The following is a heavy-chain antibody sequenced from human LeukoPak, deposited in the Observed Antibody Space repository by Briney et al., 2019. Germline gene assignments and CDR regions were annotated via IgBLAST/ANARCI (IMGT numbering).Heavy chain of an antibody. CDR1: GGSISSSSYY. V-gene: IGHV4-39*01. D-gene: IGHD3-22*01. CDR3: ASSQDYYDSSGYYNFDY. CDR2: IYYSGST. J-gene: IGHJ4*02. Sequence: SETLSLTCTVSGGSISSSSYYWGWLRQPPGKGLEWIGSIYYSGSTYYNPSLKSRVTISVDTSKNQFSLKLSSVTAADTAVYYCASSQDYYDSSGYYNFDYWGQGTLVTVSS.